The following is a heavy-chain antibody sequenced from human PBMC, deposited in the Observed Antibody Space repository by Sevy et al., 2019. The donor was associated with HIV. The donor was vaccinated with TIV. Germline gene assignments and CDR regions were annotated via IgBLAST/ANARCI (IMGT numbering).Heavy chain of an antibody. D-gene: IGHD2-8*01. Sequence: GGSLRLSCAASGFTFSKYSTSWVRQPPGKELEWVSTLAFGWGEINYADSVKGRFTISRDNSKSSVYLQMNNLRPEDTAVYYCAMEGCTKPHDNWGQGTLVTVSS. J-gene: IGHJ4*02. CDR3: AMEGCTKPHDN. CDR2: LAFGWGEI. CDR1: GFTFSKYS. V-gene: IGHV3-23*01.